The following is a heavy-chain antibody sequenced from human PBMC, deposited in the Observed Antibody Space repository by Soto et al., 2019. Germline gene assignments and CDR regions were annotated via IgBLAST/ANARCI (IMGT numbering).Heavy chain of an antibody. Sequence: GGSLRLSCAASGFTFSSYWMSWVRQAPGKGLEWVANIKKDGSEKYYVDSVKGRFTISRDNAKNLLYLQLNSLRAEDTAVYYCARLGAAAGTWWFDPWAQGTLVTVSS. CDR1: GFTFSSYW. CDR3: ARLGAAAGTWWFDP. CDR2: IKKDGSEK. J-gene: IGHJ5*02. D-gene: IGHD6-13*01. V-gene: IGHV3-7*03.